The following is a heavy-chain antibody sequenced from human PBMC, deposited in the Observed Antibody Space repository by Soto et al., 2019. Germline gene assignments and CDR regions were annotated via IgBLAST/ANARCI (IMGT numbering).Heavy chain of an antibody. D-gene: IGHD6-13*01. CDR3: ARDFLAAAGFFYGMDV. CDR1: GGTFSSYA. CDR2: IIPIFGTA. J-gene: IGHJ6*02. Sequence: SVRVSCKXSGGTFSSYAISWVRQAPGQGLEWMGGIIPIFGTANYAQKFQGRVTITADESTSTAYMELSSLRSEDTAVYYCARDFLAAAGFFYGMDVWGQGTTVTVSS. V-gene: IGHV1-69*13.